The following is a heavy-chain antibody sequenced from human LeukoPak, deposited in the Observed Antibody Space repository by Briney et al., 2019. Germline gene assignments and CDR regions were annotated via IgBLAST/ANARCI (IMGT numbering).Heavy chain of an antibody. CDR2: IYYSGST. CDR3: ARREPYYYYYMDV. Sequence: SETLSLTCTVSGGSISSYYWSWIRQPPGKGLEWIGYIYYSGSTNYNPSLKGRVTISVDTSKNQFSLKLSSVTAADTAVYYCARREPYYYYYMDVWGKGTTVTVSS. J-gene: IGHJ6*03. CDR1: GGSISSYY. V-gene: IGHV4-59*01. D-gene: IGHD1-14*01.